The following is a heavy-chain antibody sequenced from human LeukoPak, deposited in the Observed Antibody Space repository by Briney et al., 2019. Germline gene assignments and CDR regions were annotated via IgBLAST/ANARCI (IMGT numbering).Heavy chain of an antibody. J-gene: IGHJ4*02. CDR3: AKDGGGYCRSTTCYWDY. D-gene: IGHD2-2*01. CDR1: GFTFSTYA. CDR2: ISGSGGRT. Sequence: GGSLRLSCAASGFTFSTYAMSWVRQAPGKGVEGVAVISGSGGRTYFADSVKGRFTISRDNFKNTLYLEMNSLRAEDTAVYYCAKDGGGYCRSTTCYWDYWGQGTLVTVSS. V-gene: IGHV3-23*01.